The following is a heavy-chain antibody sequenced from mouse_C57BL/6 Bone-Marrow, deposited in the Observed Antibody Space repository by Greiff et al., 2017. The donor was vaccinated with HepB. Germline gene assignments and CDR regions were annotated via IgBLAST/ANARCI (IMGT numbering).Heavy chain of an antibody. CDR3: AIFRRQLRLRRYYFDY. Sequence: VQLQQPGAELVKPGASVKMSCKASGYTFTSYWITWVKQRPGQGLEWIGDIYPGSGSTNYNEKFKSKATLTVDTSSSTAYMQLSSLTSEDSAVYYCAIFRRQLRLRRYYFDYWGQGTTLTVSS. J-gene: IGHJ2*01. CDR1: GYTFTSYW. CDR2: IYPGSGST. D-gene: IGHD3-2*02. V-gene: IGHV1-55*01.